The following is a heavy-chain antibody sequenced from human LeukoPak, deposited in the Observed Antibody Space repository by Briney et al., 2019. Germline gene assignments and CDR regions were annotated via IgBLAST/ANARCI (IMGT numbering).Heavy chain of an antibody. V-gene: IGHV3-30*18. CDR3: TKLGFDSSGSHTLFDY. CDR2: ISYDGRNN. CDR1: GFXFSSYA. D-gene: IGHD3-22*01. J-gene: IGHJ4*02. Sequence: GGSLRLSCAASGFXFSSYAMHWVRQGPGKGLEWVAIISYDGRNNHYADSVKGRFTISRDNSKNTLHLQMNSLRAEDTAVYYCTKLGFDSSGSHTLFDYWGQGTQVTVSS.